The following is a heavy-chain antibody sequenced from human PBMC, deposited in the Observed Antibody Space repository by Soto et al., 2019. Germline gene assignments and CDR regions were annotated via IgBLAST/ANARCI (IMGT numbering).Heavy chain of an antibody. D-gene: IGHD6-19*01. CDR2: IYHSGIT. Sequence: PSETLSLTCAVSGGSISSGAYSGSWIRQPPGKGLEWIGDIYHSGITYYNPSLKSRGTISVDRVKNQVSLKVTSVTAADTAVYYCGRGAGGAVTGTVYSYYYAMDVWGQATQVTVS. CDR3: GRGAGGAVTGTVYSYYYAMDV. CDR1: GGSISSGAYS. J-gene: IGHJ6*02. V-gene: IGHV4-30-2*01.